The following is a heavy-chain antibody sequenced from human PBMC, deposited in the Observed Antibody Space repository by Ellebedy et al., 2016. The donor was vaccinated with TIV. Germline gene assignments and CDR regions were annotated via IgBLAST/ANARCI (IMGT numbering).Heavy chain of an antibody. CDR3: AHSSGWSIDY. Sequence: SGPTLVXPTQPLTLTCTFSGFSLSTPAVGVSWIRQPPGKPLEWLALMYWDDDNRYRPSLKSRLTLAKDTSNSQVVLTMTNMDPVDTATYYCAHSSGWSIDYWGQGTLVTVSS. D-gene: IGHD6-19*01. CDR2: MYWDDDN. J-gene: IGHJ4*02. V-gene: IGHV2-5*02. CDR1: GFSLSTPAVG.